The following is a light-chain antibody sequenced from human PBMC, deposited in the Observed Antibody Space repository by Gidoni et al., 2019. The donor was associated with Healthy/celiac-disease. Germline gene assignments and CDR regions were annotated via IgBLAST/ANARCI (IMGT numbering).Light chain of an antibody. CDR2: WES. V-gene: IGKV4-1*01. CDR1: QSVLYSSNNKNY. CDR3: QQYYSTRT. Sequence: DIVMTQSPDSLAVSLGERATINCKSSQSVLYSSNNKNYLAWYQQKPGQPPKLPIYWESTRESGVPDRFSGSGSGTDFTLTISSLQAEDVAVYYCQQYYSTRTFGQGTKVEIK. J-gene: IGKJ1*01.